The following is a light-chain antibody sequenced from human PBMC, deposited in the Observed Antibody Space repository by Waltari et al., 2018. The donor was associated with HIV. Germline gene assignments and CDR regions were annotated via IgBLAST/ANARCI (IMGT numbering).Light chain of an antibody. J-gene: IGKJ3*01. CDR2: GAS. CDR1: HSVFGRSEDKNY. CDR3: QQYYNAPFT. V-gene: IGKV4-1*01. Sequence: IVMTQSPDSLTVSLGQRAPLNCNSSHSVFGRSEDKNYLAWYQQKAGQPPKLLIYGASIRGSGVPDRFSGSGSGTDFTLTISSLQAEDVAVYYCQQYYNAPFTFGPGTKV.